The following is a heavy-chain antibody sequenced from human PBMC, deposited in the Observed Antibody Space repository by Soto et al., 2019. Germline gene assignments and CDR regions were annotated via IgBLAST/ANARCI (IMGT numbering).Heavy chain of an antibody. Sequence: GGSLRLSCAASGFTFSSYAMHWVHQAPGKGLEWVAVISYDGSNKYYADSVKGRFTISRDNSKNTLYLQMNSLRAEDTAVYYCARGTFGVARGYFDYWGQGTLVTVSS. V-gene: IGHV3-30-3*01. CDR2: ISYDGSNK. J-gene: IGHJ4*02. CDR1: GFTFSSYA. D-gene: IGHD3-3*02. CDR3: ARGTFGVARGYFDY.